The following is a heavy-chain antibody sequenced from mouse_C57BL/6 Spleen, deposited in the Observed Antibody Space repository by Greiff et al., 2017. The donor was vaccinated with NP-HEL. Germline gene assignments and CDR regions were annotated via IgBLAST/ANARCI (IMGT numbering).Heavy chain of an antibody. CDR3: AREYYYGSSYYYAMDY. CDR1: GYTFTDYY. V-gene: IGHV1-76*01. CDR2: IYPGSGNT. D-gene: IGHD1-1*01. J-gene: IGHJ4*01. Sequence: VQLQQSGAELVRPGASVKLSCKASGYTFTDYYINWVKQRPGQGLEWIARIYPGSGNTYYNEKFKGKATLTAEKSSSTAYMQLSSLTSEDSAVYFCAREYYYGSSYYYAMDYWGQGTSVTVSS.